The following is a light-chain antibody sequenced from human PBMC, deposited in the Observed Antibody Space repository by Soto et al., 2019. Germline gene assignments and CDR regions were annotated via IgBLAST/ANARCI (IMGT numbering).Light chain of an antibody. Sequence: AQAPVTLSVAAGYLNTHSFSASQSVGHRFLAWFQHQPGQAPRLLIFDAYRRAKGIPDRFSGSGSGTNFVLTISRVEPEDFALSSCQQYASSFGRFGPGTKVDIK. CDR2: DAY. CDR1: QSVGHRF. J-gene: IGKJ1*01. V-gene: IGKV3-20*01. CDR3: QQYASSFGR.